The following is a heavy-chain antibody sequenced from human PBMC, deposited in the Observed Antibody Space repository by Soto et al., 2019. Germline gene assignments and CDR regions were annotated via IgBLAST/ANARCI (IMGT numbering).Heavy chain of an antibody. Sequence: EVQLVESGGGLVQPGGSLRLSCAASGITFSSYWMSWVRQAPGKGLEWVANIKQDGSEKYYVDSVKGRFTISRDNAKNSLYLQMNSLRAEDTAVYYCAYAGCSSTSCSPGMDVWGQGTTVTVSS. CDR3: AYAGCSSTSCSPGMDV. D-gene: IGHD2-2*01. CDR1: GITFSSYW. J-gene: IGHJ6*02. V-gene: IGHV3-7*03. CDR2: IKQDGSEK.